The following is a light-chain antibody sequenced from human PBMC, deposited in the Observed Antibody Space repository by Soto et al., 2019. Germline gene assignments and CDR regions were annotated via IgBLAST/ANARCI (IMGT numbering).Light chain of an antibody. J-gene: IGKJ1*01. CDR2: WAS. CDR1: QRVLYSSNNKNY. Sequence: DIVMTQSPDSLAVSLGERATINCKSSQRVLYSSNNKNYLAWYQQRQGQPPNLLIYWASTRESGVPDRFSGSGSGTDFTLTISSMQAEDVAFYYCQQYFSFPWTFGQGTKVEIK. CDR3: QQYFSFPWT. V-gene: IGKV4-1*01.